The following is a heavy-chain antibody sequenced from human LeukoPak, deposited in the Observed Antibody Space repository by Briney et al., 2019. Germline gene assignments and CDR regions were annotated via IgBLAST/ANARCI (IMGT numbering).Heavy chain of an antibody. J-gene: IGHJ3*02. V-gene: IGHV1-2*06. CDR3: AGGPSSGAFDI. Sequence: ASVTVSCKASGYTFTDYYIHWLRQAPGQGLEWMGRIDPDSGSTRSAHKFLGRVTVTRDTSISTVYMELRWLMSDDAAVYYCAGGPSSGAFDIWGQGTMVTVSS. D-gene: IGHD6-6*01. CDR1: GYTFTDYY. CDR2: IDPDSGST.